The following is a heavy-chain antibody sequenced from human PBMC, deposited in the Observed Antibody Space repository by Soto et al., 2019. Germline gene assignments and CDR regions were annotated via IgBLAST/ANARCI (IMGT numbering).Heavy chain of an antibody. CDR2: IYATGTT. V-gene: IGHV4-4*07. Sequence: SETLSLTCTVSGASISGFYWSWIRKSAGKGLEWIGRIYATGTTDYNPSLKSRVMMSVDTSKKQLSLQLKSMTAADTAVYYCAKLSCTSSTCYFPGWFDPWGQGTLVTVS. CDR3: AKLSCTSSTCYFPGWFDP. J-gene: IGHJ5*02. CDR1: GASISGFY. D-gene: IGHD2-2*01.